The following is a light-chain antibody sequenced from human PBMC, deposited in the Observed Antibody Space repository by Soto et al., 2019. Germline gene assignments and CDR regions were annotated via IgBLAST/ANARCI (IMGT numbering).Light chain of an antibody. Sequence: EIVLTQSPATLSLSPGERATLSCRASQSIFTNLAWYQQKPGQAPRLLIHGASTRATGIPARFSGSGSGTEFTLSISSLQSADFAVYYCQQYSNWPLSFGGGTKVDIK. CDR2: GAS. J-gene: IGKJ4*01. V-gene: IGKV3-15*01. CDR3: QQYSNWPLS. CDR1: QSIFTN.